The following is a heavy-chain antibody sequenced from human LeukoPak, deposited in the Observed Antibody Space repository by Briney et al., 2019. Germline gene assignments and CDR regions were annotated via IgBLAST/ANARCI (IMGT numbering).Heavy chain of an antibody. CDR3: ARGPRPITMVRGYFDY. CDR2: INHSGST. CDR1: GGSFSSYY. D-gene: IGHD3-10*01. J-gene: IGHJ4*02. Sequence: SETLSLTCAVYGGSFSSYYWSWIRQPPGKGLEWIGEINHSGSTNYNPSLKSRVTISVDTSKNQFSLKLSSVTAADTAVYYCARGPRPITMVRGYFDYWGQGTLVTVSS. V-gene: IGHV4-34*01.